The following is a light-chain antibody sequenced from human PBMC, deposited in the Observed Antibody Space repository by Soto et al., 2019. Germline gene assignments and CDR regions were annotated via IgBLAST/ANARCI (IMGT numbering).Light chain of an antibody. V-gene: IGKV3-20*01. Sequence: EIVLTQSPGTLSLSPGESATLSCMARQTLTPRFLAWYQQKSGQAPRRLIYGAYSRATGIPDRFSGSGSGTEYALTICGRELEEFAVYSCQRYAEWPYTFGQVTTVVIK. J-gene: IGKJ2*01. CDR1: QTLTPRF. CDR2: GAY. CDR3: QRYAEWPYT.